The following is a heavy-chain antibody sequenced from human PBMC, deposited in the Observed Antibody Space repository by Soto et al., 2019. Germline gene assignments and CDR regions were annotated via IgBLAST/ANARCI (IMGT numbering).Heavy chain of an antibody. CDR2: INHTGGT. D-gene: IGHD3-3*01. CDR3: ATRITVFGLRIHAFDP. CDR1: GGPVNGYY. J-gene: IGHJ5*02. V-gene: IGHV4-34*01. Sequence: PSQTLSLTCAVYGGPVNGYYWNWIRQPPGKGLEWIGEINHTGGTHYNPSLKSRDTMSVDTSKNQFSLRLSSVTAADTAIYYCATRITVFGLRIHAFDPWGQGTQVTVSS.